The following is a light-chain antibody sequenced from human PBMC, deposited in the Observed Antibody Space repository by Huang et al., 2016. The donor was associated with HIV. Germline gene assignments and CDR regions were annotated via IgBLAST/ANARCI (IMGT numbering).Light chain of an antibody. J-gene: IGKJ4*01. CDR2: GTS. Sequence: EIVMTQSPATLSVSPGERATLSCRASQSVSTNLAWFQQEAGQAPRLLMYGTSTRATGVPARFSGSGSGTEFTLTISSLQSEDFAVYYCQQYNNWPPLTFGGGTRVEIK. CDR1: QSVSTN. CDR3: QQYNNWPPLT. V-gene: IGKV3-15*01.